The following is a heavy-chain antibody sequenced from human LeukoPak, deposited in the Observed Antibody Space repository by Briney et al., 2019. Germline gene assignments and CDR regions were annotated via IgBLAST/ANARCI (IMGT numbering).Heavy chain of an antibody. CDR2: IYYSGST. J-gene: IGHJ5*02. CDR3: AGTIYGSGSNWFDP. CDR1: GGSISSYY. V-gene: IGHV4-59*01. Sequence: SETLSLTCTVSGGSISSYYWSWIRQPPGKGLEWIGYIYYSGSTNYNPSLKSRVTISVDTSKNQFSLKLSSVTAADAAVYYCAGTIYGSGSNWFDPWGQGTLVTVSS. D-gene: IGHD3-10*01.